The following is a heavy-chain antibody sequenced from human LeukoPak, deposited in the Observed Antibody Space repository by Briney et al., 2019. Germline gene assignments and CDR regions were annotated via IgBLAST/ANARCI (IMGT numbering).Heavy chain of an antibody. V-gene: IGHV1-2*02. Sequence: ASVKVSCKASGGTFSSYTISWVRQAPGQGLEWMGWINPNSGGTNYAQKFQGRLTMTRGTSISTAYMGLSRLRADDTAVYYCARALRGVVVITLNYWGQGTLVTVSS. CDR2: INPNSGGT. CDR3: ARALRGVVVITLNY. D-gene: IGHD3-22*01. CDR1: GGTFSSYT. J-gene: IGHJ4*02.